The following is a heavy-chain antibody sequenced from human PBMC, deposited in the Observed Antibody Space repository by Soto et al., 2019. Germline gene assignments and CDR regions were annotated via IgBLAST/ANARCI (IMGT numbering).Heavy chain of an antibody. Sequence: QVQLVQSGAEVKKPGSSVKVSCKASGGTFSSYAISWVRQAPGQGLEWMGGIIPISGTANYAQKFQGRVTIIANESTSTANMELSSLRSEDTAVYYCARSQGSSTSLEIYYYYYYGMDVWGQGTTVTVSS. V-gene: IGHV1-69*01. CDR1: GGTFSSYA. J-gene: IGHJ6*02. D-gene: IGHD2-2*01. CDR3: ARSQGSSTSLEIYYYYYYGMDV. CDR2: IIPISGTA.